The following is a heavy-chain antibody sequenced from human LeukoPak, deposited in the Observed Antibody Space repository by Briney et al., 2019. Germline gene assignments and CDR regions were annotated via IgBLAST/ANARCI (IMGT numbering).Heavy chain of an antibody. V-gene: IGHV4-59*01. J-gene: IGHJ3*02. CDR2: IYYSGST. Sequence: SETLSLTCTVSGGSISSYYWSWIRQPPGKGLEWIGYIYYSGSTNYNPSLKSRVTISVDTSKNQFSLKLSSVTAADTAVYYCARIRYDSSGYYYDPAPDAFDIWGQGTMVTVSS. D-gene: IGHD3-22*01. CDR1: GGSISSYY. CDR3: ARIRYDSSGYYYDPAPDAFDI.